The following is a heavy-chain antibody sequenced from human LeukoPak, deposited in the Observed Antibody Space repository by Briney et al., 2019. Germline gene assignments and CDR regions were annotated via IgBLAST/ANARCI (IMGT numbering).Heavy chain of an antibody. CDR3: ARVAGTMVRGVIRKFDP. Sequence: SETLSLTCAVYGGSFSGYYWSWIRQPPGKGLEWIGEINHSGSTNYNLSLKSRVTISVDTSKNQLSLKLSSVTAADTAVYYCARVAGTMVRGVIRKFDPWGQGTLVTVSS. CDR1: GGSFSGYY. J-gene: IGHJ5*02. V-gene: IGHV4-34*01. D-gene: IGHD3-10*01. CDR2: INHSGST.